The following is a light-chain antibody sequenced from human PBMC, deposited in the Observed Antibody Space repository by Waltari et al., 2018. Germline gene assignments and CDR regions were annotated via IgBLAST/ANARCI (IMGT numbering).Light chain of an antibody. CDR2: SNS. Sequence: QSVLTQPPSASGNPGQRVTISCSGSNSNIGSNSVSWYQHFPGTAPKLLIYSNSQRPSGVPDRFSGSKSDSSASLAISDLQSGDEADYYCAAWDDTLKGPVFGSGTKVT. CDR3: AAWDDTLKGPV. V-gene: IGLV1-44*01. CDR1: NSNIGSNS. J-gene: IGLJ1*01.